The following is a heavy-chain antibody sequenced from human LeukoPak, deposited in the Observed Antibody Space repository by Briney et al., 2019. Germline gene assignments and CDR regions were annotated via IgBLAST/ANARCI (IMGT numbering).Heavy chain of an antibody. Sequence: KSSETLSLTCTVSGGSISSYYWSWIRQHAGKGLESLGRIYTSGSTNYNPSLKSRVTMSVDTSKNQFSLKLSSVTAADTAVYYCARTIVGVMYYNNWFDPWGQGTLVTVSS. V-gene: IGHV4-4*07. D-gene: IGHD3-10*01. CDR3: ARTIVGVMYYNNWFDP. CDR1: GGSISSYY. CDR2: IYTSGST. J-gene: IGHJ5*02.